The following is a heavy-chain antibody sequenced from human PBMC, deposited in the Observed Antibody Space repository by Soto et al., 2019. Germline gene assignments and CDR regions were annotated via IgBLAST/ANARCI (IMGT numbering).Heavy chain of an antibody. V-gene: IGHV1-18*01. CDR2: INTYTGNT. CDR1: GYTFNKYG. CDR3: ARGSGAVYCDC. J-gene: IGHJ4*02. D-gene: IGHD6-25*01. Sequence: QVQLVQSGAEVKKPGASVQVSCKASGYTFNKYGINWVRQAPGQGLEWMGWINTYTGNTNFAQRLQGRGTMTTEPATSTVSMESRSLRSYVTAGYYCARGSGAVYCDCWGQGALGSVSS.